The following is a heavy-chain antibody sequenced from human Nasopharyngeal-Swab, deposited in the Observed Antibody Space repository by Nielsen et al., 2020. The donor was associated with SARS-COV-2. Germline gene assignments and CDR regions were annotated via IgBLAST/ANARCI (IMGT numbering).Heavy chain of an antibody. CDR3: ARDRVVGATSAFDP. Sequence: WVRQAPGQGFEWMVGSYSGNGNTGYAQKFQGRVTITADKSTSTAYMELSSLRSEDTAVYYCARDRVVGATSAFDPWGQGTLVTVSS. J-gene: IGHJ5*02. CDR2: SYSGNGNT. D-gene: IGHD1-26*01. V-gene: IGHV1-69*06.